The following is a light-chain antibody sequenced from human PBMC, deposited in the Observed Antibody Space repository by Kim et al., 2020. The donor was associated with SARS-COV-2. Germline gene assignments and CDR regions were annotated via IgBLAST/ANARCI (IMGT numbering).Light chain of an antibody. J-gene: IGLJ3*02. CDR3: QSYDSSTRV. V-gene: IGLV6-57*01. CDR2: EDN. CDR1: SGSIASNY. Sequence: GKTVTISCPRSSGSIASNYVQWYQQRPGSSPTTVIYEDNQRPSGVPDRFSGSIDSSSNSASLTISGLKTEDEADYYCQSYDSSTRVFGGGTQLTVL.